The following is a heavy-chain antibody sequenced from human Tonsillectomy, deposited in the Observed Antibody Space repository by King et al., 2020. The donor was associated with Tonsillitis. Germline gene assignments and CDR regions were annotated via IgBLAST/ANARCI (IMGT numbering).Heavy chain of an antibody. Sequence: QLQESGPGLVKPSETLSLTCTVSGGSISSSTYYWGWIRQPPGKGLEWIGSIYYSGFTYYNPSLRSRLTISVDTSKNQFSLRLSSVTAADTAVYYCARHYDSSGHFLQTFDYWGQGTLVPVSS. V-gene: IGHV4-39*07. D-gene: IGHD3-22*01. J-gene: IGHJ4*02. CDR1: GGSISSSTYY. CDR3: ARHYDSSGHFLQTFDY. CDR2: IYYSGFT.